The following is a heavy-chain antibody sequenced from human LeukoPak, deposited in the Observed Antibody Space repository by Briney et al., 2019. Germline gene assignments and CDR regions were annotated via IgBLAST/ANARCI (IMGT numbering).Heavy chain of an antibody. D-gene: IGHD3-16*01. CDR3: ARASPRLGEFHFDH. Sequence: PGGSLRLSCSVSGFIFDDYSLHWVRQAPGKGLEWVGFLRSKAYDGTTEYAASVKGRSTISRDDSTSVAYLQLNSLKTEDTAMYYCARASPRLGEFHFDHWGQGTLVTVSS. V-gene: IGHV3-49*04. CDR2: LRSKAYDGTT. CDR1: GFIFDDYS. J-gene: IGHJ4*02.